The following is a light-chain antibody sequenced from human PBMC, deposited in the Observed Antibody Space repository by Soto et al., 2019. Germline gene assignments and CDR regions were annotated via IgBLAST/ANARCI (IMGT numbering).Light chain of an antibody. CDR1: QGVGTW. J-gene: IGKJ4*01. Sequence: DIQMTQSPSSVSVSVGDRVTITCRASQGVGTWLAWYQQKPGRAPNLLIYAVSSLQSGVPSRFSGTGSGTDFNLTISSLQPEDFATYYSQQANTFPRLTFGGGTRVDMK. CDR2: AVS. CDR3: QQANTFPRLT. V-gene: IGKV1-12*01.